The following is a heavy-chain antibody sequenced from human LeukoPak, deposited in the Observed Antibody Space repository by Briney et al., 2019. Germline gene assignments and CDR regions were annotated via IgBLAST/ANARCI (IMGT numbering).Heavy chain of an antibody. D-gene: IGHD3-22*01. V-gene: IGHV3-23*01. J-gene: IGHJ4*02. Sequence: GGSLRLSCAASGFTFSSYAMSWVRQAPGKGLEWVSAISGSGGSTYYADSVKGRFTISRDNSKNTLYLQMNSLRAEDTAVYYCANPPDYTMIVVADYWGQGTLVTVSS. CDR3: ANPPDYTMIVVADY. CDR1: GFTFSSYA. CDR2: ISGSGGST.